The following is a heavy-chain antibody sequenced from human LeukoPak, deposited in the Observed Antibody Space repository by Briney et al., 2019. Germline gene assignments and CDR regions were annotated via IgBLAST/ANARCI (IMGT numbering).Heavy chain of an antibody. J-gene: IGHJ4*02. CDR3: ARSEWLDTYSFDY. CDR2: IYYSGST. Sequence: SQTLSLTCTVSVGSISSYYWSWIRQPPGKGLEGSGDIYYSGSTNYNPSLKGRVTISVDTSKNQFSLKLSSVTAADTAVYYCARSEWLDTYSFDYWGQGTLVTVSS. D-gene: IGHD6-19*01. CDR1: VGSISSYY. V-gene: IGHV4-59*08.